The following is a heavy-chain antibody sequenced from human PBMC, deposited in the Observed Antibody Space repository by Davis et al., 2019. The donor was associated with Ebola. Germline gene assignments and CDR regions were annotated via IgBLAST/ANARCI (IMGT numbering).Heavy chain of an antibody. Sequence: MPGGSLRLSCAASGFTFTSYGMSWVRQAPGQGLEWMGWINTDTGNPTYAQAFMGRFVFSLDTSVTTAYLQISRLKADDTAVYYCATDELRSDWGQGTLVTVSS. CDR1: GFTFTSYG. D-gene: IGHD4-23*01. CDR2: INTDTGNP. V-gene: IGHV7-4-1*02. J-gene: IGHJ1*01. CDR3: ATDELRSD.